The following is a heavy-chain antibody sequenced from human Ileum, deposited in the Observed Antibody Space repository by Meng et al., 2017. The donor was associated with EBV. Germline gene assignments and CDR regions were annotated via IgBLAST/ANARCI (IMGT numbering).Heavy chain of an antibody. V-gene: IGHV4-4*02. CDR1: GGSISSSNW. CDR2: IHHTEST. D-gene: IGHD3-22*01. J-gene: IGHJ4*02. Sequence: QVQLQESGPGLVXPXXXXXLTXAXSGGSISSSNWWSWVRQAPGKGLEWIGEIHHTESTNYNPSLKSRVTISVDKSKNQFSLKLSSVTAADTAVYYCARESYSDSSGYYSLEYWGQGSLVTVSS. CDR3: ARESYSDSSGYYSLEY.